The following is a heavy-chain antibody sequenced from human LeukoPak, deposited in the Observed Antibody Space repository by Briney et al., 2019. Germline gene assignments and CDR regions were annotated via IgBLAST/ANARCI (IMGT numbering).Heavy chain of an antibody. CDR2: IYSGGST. V-gene: IGHV3-66*01. CDR1: GFTFSNAW. CDR3: ARGEGSGESDY. D-gene: IGHD6-19*01. Sequence: GGSLRLSCAASGFTFSNAWMGWVRQAPGKGLEWVSVIYSGGSTYYADSVKGRFTISRDNSKNTLYLQMNSLRAEDTAVYYCARGEGSGESDYWGQGTLVTVSS. J-gene: IGHJ4*02.